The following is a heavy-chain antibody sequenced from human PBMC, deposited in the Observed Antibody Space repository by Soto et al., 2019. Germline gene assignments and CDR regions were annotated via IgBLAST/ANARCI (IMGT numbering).Heavy chain of an antibody. CDR3: ARRVQYYGMDV. CDR1: GGSISSRSYY. V-gene: IGHV4-39*01. CDR2: IYYSGST. Sequence: PSETLSLTCTVSGGSISSRSYYWGWIRQPPGKGLEWIGSIYYSGSTYYNPSLKSRVTISVDTSKNQFSLKLSSVTAADTAVYYCARRVQYYGMDVWGQGTTVTVSS. J-gene: IGHJ6*02. D-gene: IGHD3-10*01.